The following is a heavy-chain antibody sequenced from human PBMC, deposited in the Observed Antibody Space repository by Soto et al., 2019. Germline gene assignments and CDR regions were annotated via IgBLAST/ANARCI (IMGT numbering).Heavy chain of an antibody. CDR3: ARRTGVSHYGMDV. CDR1: GYIFTNYW. Sequence: EVQLVQSGAEVKKPGESLRISCKGSGYIFTNYWNHWVRQMPGKGLEWMGRIDPSDSYTSYSPSFQGHVTISADKSINTAYLQWSSLEASDTAMYYCARRTGVSHYGMDVWGQGTTITVSS. V-gene: IGHV5-10-1*03. CDR2: IDPSDSYT. D-gene: IGHD2-8*02. J-gene: IGHJ6*02.